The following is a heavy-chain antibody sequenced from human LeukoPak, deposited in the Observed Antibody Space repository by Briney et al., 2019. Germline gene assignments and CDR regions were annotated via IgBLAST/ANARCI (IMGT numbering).Heavy chain of an antibody. D-gene: IGHD3-10*01. J-gene: IGHJ4*02. Sequence: GESLKITCEGSGYTFFNYWIGWVRQMPGKGLDWMGVIYPGDSDTRYSPSFQGQVTISADKSISTAYLQWSSLKASDTAMYYCATLVGYGSFFDYWGQGTLVTVSS. CDR1: GYTFFNYW. CDR2: IYPGDSDT. V-gene: IGHV5-51*01. CDR3: ATLVGYGSFFDY.